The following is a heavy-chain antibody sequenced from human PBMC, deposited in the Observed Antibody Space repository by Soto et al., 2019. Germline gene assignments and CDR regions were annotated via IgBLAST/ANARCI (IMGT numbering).Heavy chain of an antibody. J-gene: IGHJ6*02. CDR2: ISYDGSNK. CDR3: ARDARYGSGSYYSHHKYSGYGNYYYYYGLDV. V-gene: IGHV3-30-3*01. Sequence: HPGGSLRLSCAASGFTFSSYAMHWVRQAPGKGLEWVAVISYDGSNKYYADSVKGRFTISRDNSKNTLYLQMNSLRAEDTAVYYCARDARYGSGSYYSHHKYSGYGNYYYYYGLDVWGQGTTVTVSS. CDR1: GFTFSSYA. D-gene: IGHD3-10*01.